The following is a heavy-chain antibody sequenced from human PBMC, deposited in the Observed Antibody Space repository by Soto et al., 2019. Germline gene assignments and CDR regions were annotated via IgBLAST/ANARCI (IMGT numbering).Heavy chain of an antibody. CDR2: IIPILGIA. CDR3: ARGAVVIAFFDY. J-gene: IGHJ4*02. V-gene: IGHV1-69*02. Sequence: ASVKVSCKASGGTFSSYTISWVRQAPGQGLEWMGRIIPILGIANYAQKFQGRVTITADKSTSTAYMELSSLRSEDTAVYYCARGAVVIAFFDYWGQGTLVTVSS. D-gene: IGHD3-22*01. CDR1: GGTFSSYT.